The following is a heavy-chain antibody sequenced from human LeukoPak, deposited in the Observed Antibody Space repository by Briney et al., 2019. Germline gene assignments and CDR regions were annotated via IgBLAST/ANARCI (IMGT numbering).Heavy chain of an antibody. V-gene: IGHV4-59*01. D-gene: IGHD3-22*01. J-gene: IGHJ3*02. CDR2: MSYIGST. Sequence: PSETLSLTCSVSGGSISNYYCNSIRQPPGKGLEWIGYMSYIGSTNYNPSLKSQVTISADTSKNQFSLKLSSVTAADTAVYYCARLVYYYDSSGYYPGAFDIWGQGTMVTVSS. CDR3: ARLVYYYDSSGYYPGAFDI. CDR1: GGSISNYY.